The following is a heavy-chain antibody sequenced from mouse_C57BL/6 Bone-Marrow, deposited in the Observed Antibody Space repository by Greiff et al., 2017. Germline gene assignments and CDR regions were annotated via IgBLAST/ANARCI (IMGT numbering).Heavy chain of an antibody. D-gene: IGHD2-13*01. CDR1: GYTITRKG. CDR2: IYPRSGDT. CDR3: ARDGDYLLDYAMDY. Sequence: QVQLQQPGAELARPGASVKLSCKASGYTITRKGIRGGKQRTGQGLAWIGEIYPRSGDTYYNEKFKGKATLTADKSSSTAYMELRSLTSEDSAVYFCARDGDYLLDYAMDYWGQGTSVTVSS. V-gene: IGHV1-81*01. J-gene: IGHJ4*01.